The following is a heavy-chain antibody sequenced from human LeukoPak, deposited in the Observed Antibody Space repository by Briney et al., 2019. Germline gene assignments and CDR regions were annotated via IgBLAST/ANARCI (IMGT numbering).Heavy chain of an antibody. J-gene: IGHJ4*02. D-gene: IGHD3-3*01. V-gene: IGHV3-23*01. CDR1: GFTFSSYA. CDR3: AKERGYKHYDFWDY. CDR2: ISGSGGST. Sequence: PGGSLRLSCAASGFTFSSYAMSWVRQAPGKGLEWVSAISGSGGSTYYADSVKCRFTISRANSKNPPYLQMHRPTAEHTAVYYCAKERGYKHYDFWDYWGQGTLVTVSS.